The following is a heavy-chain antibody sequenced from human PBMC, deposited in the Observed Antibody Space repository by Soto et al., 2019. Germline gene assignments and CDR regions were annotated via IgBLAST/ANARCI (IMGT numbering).Heavy chain of an antibody. CDR1: GFSLTTSGVG. Sequence: QITLNESGPPVVKPTETLTLTCTFSGFSLTTSGVGVGWVRQSPGXAPEWLAFIYWDDDKRYSTSLKSRLTITKDTSKNQVVLTMANVDPADTATYYCAHRVLRAVFGLVTTTAIYFDFWGQGTPVVVSS. CDR2: IYWDDDK. V-gene: IGHV2-5*02. J-gene: IGHJ4*02. CDR3: AHRVLRAVFGLVTTTAIYFDF. D-gene: IGHD3-3*01.